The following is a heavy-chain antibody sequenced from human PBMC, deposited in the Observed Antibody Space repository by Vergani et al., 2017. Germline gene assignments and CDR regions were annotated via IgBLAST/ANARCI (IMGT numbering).Heavy chain of an antibody. Sequence: QVQLQESGPGLVKPSQTLSLTCSVSGDSISSGVYYWNWIRQHPGKGLEWIGSLYASGSTYYSPSLKSRVAISIDTSKNHFSLRLSSVTAADTAVYYCARHLRGYSYGVFDYWGQGREVTVSS. V-gene: IGHV4-31*03. D-gene: IGHD5-18*01. CDR3: ARHLRGYSYGVFDY. CDR2: LYASGST. CDR1: GDSISSGVYY. J-gene: IGHJ4*02.